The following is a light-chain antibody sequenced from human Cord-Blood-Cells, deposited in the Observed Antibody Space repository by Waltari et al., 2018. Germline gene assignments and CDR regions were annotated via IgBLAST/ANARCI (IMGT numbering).Light chain of an antibody. CDR2: EVS. J-gene: IGLJ1*01. CDR1: SSDVGGYNY. Sequence: QSALTQPASVSGSPGPSNTISCTATSSDVGGYNYVSWYQQHPGKAPNLMIYEVSNRPSGVSNRFSGSKSGNTASLTISGLQAEDEADYYCSSYTSSSTYVFGTGTKVTVL. V-gene: IGLV2-14*01. CDR3: SSYTSSSTYV.